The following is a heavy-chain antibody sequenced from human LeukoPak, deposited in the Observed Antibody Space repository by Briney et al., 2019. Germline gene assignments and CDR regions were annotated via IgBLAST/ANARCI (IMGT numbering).Heavy chain of an antibody. CDR2: IIPIFGTA. Sequence: GSSVKVSCKASGGTFSSYAISWVRQAPGQGLEWMGGIIPIFGTANYAQKFQGRVTMTRDTSTSTVYMELSSLRSEDTAVYYCARELVDCSGGSCYRDAFDIWGQGTMVTVSS. CDR3: ARELVDCSGGSCYRDAFDI. J-gene: IGHJ3*02. CDR1: GGTFSSYA. V-gene: IGHV1-69*05. D-gene: IGHD2-15*01.